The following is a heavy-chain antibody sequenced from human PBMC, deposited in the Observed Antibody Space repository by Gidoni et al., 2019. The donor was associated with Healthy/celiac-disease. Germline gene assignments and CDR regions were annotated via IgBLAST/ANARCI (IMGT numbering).Heavy chain of an antibody. V-gene: IGHV4-30-2*01. CDR2: IYHSGST. Sequence: QLQLQESGSGLVKPSQTLSLTCAVSGGSISSGGYSWSWIRQPPGKGLEWIGYIYHSGSTYYNPSLKSRVTISVDRSKNQFSLKLSSVTAADTAVYYCARGSGYSYGTGYYYYYGMDVWGQGTTVTVSS. CDR1: GGSISSGGYS. D-gene: IGHD5-18*01. CDR3: ARGSGYSYGTGYYYYYGMDV. J-gene: IGHJ6*02.